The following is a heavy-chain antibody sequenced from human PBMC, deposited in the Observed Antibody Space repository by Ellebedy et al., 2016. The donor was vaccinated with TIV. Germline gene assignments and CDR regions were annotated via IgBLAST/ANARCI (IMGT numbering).Heavy chain of an antibody. CDR2: INTDSGNT. V-gene: IGHV1-18*01. CDR1: GYTFTSYG. CDR3: VRVSRWEAFDL. J-gene: IGHJ3*01. D-gene: IGHD1-26*01. Sequence: ASVKVSXXASGYTFTSYGISWVRQAPGQGLEWMGWINTDSGNTNCSQKLQGRVTMTTDTSTSTAYMELGSLRSDDTAVYYCVRVSRWEAFDLWGQGTMVTVSS.